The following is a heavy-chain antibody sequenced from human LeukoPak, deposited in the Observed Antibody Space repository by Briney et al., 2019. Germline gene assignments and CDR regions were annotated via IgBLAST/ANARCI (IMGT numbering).Heavy chain of an antibody. CDR2: IIPIFGTA. CDR1: GNSISYYA. J-gene: IGHJ6*02. Sequence: ASVKVSCKASGNSISYYAVSWVRQAPGQGFEWMGGIIPIFGTADYAQKFQGRVTITADQSTSTTYMALSSLKSEDTATYYCTTRACHAGGCSSSFYYYYGLHFWGQGTTVSVSS. CDR3: TTRACHAGGCSSSFYYYYGLHF. D-gene: IGHD3-16*01. V-gene: IGHV1-69*13.